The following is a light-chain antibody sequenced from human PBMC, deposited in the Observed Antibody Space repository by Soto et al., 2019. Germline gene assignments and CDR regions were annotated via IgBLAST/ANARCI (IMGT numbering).Light chain of an antibody. V-gene: IGKV1-5*01. Sequence: DIRVTQSPPTLSASVGDRVTITCRASQTITTWMAWYQQKPGKAPKLLIFDASSLESGTPSRFSGRGSGTQFTLTINGLQPDDFATYYCQQYDNYKPLTFGGGTKVDIK. CDR1: QTITTW. J-gene: IGKJ4*01. CDR2: DAS. CDR3: QQYDNYKPLT.